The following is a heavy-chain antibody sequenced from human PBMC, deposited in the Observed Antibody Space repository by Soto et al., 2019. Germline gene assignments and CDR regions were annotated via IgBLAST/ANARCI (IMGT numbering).Heavy chain of an antibody. CDR3: AKNGFVNAPAGIDS. V-gene: IGHV3-23*01. CDR2: ITGSGRDT. J-gene: IGHJ4*02. Sequence: WVRQAPGQGLDWVSGITGSGRDTYYADSVKGRFTISRDNSKNMVFLQMNSLRAEDTALYYCAKNGFVNAPAGIDSWGPGSLVTVSS. D-gene: IGHD2-2*01.